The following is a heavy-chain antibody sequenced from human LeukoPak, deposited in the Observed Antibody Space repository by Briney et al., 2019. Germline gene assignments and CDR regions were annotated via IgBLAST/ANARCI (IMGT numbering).Heavy chain of an antibody. Sequence: GGSLRLSCAASGFTVSSNYMSWVRQAPGKGLECVSVIYSGGSTYYADSVKGRFTISRDNSKSTLYLQMNSLRAEDTAVYYCARLTYYYDSSGYTEDYWGRGTLVTVSS. CDR1: GFTVSSNY. D-gene: IGHD3-22*01. V-gene: IGHV3-66*04. J-gene: IGHJ4*02. CDR2: IYSGGST. CDR3: ARLTYYYDSSGYTEDY.